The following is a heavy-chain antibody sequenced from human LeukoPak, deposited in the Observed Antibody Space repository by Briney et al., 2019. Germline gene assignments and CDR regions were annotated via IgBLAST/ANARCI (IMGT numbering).Heavy chain of an antibody. CDR2: ISYDGSNK. D-gene: IGHD1-26*01. V-gene: IGHV3-30*14. J-gene: IGHJ4*02. Sequence: QAGGSLRLSCAASGFTFSSYAMHWVRQAPGKGLEWVAVISYDGSNKYYADSVKGRFTISRDNSKNTLYLQMSSLRAEDTAVYYCAKDEGATLDYWGQGTLVTVSS. CDR1: GFTFSSYA. CDR3: AKDEGATLDY.